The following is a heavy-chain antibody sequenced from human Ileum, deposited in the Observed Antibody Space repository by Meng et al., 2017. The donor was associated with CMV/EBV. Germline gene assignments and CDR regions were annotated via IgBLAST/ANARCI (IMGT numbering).Heavy chain of an antibody. J-gene: IGHJ4*02. V-gene: IGHV4-59*01. CDR1: GDSMNNYY. Sequence: LSLTCSFFGDSMNNYYCGWIRQPPGKGPEWIGHIYKTGTTNYNPYLMSRVTISVEPSKNQFSLRLRSVTAADTAVYYCAGGPGWLPTDWGRGTLVTVSS. CDR2: IYKTGTT. CDR3: AGGPGWLPTD. D-gene: IGHD5-24*01.